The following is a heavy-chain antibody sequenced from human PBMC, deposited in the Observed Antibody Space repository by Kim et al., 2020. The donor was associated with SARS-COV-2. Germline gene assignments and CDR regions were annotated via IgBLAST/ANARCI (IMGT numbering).Heavy chain of an antibody. J-gene: IGHJ5*02. CDR3: AIAATNHVAYNWFDP. CDR2: ISAYNGNT. Sequence: ASVKVSCKASGYTFTSYGISWVRQAPGQGLEWMGWISAYNGNTNYAQKLQGRVTMTTSTSTSPASMELRSLRSDDTAVYYCAIAATNHVAYNWFDPCGQG. D-gene: IGHD2-15*01. V-gene: IGHV1-18*04. CDR1: GYTFTSYG.